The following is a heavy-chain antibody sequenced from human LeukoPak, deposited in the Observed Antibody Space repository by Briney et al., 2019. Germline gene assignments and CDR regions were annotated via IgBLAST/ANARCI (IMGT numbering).Heavy chain of an antibody. V-gene: IGHV3-21*01. CDR2: ISSSSSYI. Sequence: PGGSLRLSCAASGFPLSSYSMNWVRQAPGKGLEWVSSISSSSSYIYYADSVKRRFTISRDNDKNSLYLQQNSLRAEDTAVYYCAGDCSSTSCYDGWGQGTLVTVSS. CDR3: AGDCSSTSCYDG. D-gene: IGHD2-2*01. CDR1: GFPLSSYS. J-gene: IGHJ4*02.